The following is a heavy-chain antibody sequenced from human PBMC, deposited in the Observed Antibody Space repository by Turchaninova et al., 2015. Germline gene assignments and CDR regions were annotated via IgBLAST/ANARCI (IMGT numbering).Heavy chain of an antibody. V-gene: IGHV4-59*01. CDR2: IYYSGST. CDR1: GGSIRSYY. D-gene: IGHD3-16*01. CDR3: ASHGGGXNWFXX. J-gene: IGHJ5*02. Sequence: QVQLQESGPGLVKPSETLSLTCTVSGGSIRSYYWTWIRQPPGKGLGWIGYIYYSGSTNYNPSLTMRVTISVDTSENQFSLKMGSVTPADTXXXYWASHGGGXNWFXXWGQGTLVTXSS.